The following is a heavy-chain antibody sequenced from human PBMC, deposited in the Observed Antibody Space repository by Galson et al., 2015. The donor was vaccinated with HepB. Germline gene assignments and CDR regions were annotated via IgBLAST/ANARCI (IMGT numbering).Heavy chain of an antibody. CDR2: TYYRSKWYN. V-gene: IGHV6-1*01. D-gene: IGHD2-15*01. J-gene: IGHJ3*01. Sequence: CAISGDSVSSKGAGWHWIRQSPSRGLEWLGRTYYRSKWYNEYAISVKSRVTISVDTSKNQFSLKLSSVTAADTAVYYCARPPASGLPGGGGWGQGTMVTVSS. CDR3: ARPPASGLPGGGG. CDR1: GDSVSSKGAG.